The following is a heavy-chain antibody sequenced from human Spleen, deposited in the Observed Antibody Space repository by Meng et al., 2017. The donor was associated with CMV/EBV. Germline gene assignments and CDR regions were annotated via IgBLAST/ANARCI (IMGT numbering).Heavy chain of an antibody. CDR1: GYTFTGYY. CDR3: SRDPHASIAVAGSAYYYGMDV. V-gene: IGHV1-2*02. Sequence: ASVKVSCKASGYTFTGYYMHWVRQAPGQGLEWMGWINPNSGGTNYAQKLQGRVTMTRDTSISTAYMELSRLRSDDTAVYYCSRDPHASIAVAGSAYYYGMDVWGQGTTVTVSS. D-gene: IGHD6-19*01. CDR2: INPNSGGT. J-gene: IGHJ6*02.